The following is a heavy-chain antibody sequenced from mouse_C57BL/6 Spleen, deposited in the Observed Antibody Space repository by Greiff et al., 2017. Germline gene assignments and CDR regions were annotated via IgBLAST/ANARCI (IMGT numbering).Heavy chain of an antibody. V-gene: IGHV5-17*01. D-gene: IGHD1-1*01. CDR3: ARNLDGSSPWFAY. CDR1: GFTFSDYG. Sequence: EVQVVESGGGLVKPGGSLKLSCAASGFTFSDYGMHWVRQAPEKGLEWVAYISSGSSTIYYADTVKGRFTISRDNAKNTLFLQMTSLRSEDTAMYYCARNLDGSSPWFAYWGQGTLVTVSA. J-gene: IGHJ3*01. CDR2: ISSGSSTI.